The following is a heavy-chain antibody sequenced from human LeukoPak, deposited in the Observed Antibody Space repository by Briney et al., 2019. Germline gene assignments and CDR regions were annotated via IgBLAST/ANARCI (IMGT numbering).Heavy chain of an antibody. CDR3: ARESDYYDSSGWGYYFDY. V-gene: IGHV1-18*01. D-gene: IGHD3-22*01. CDR2: ISAYNGNT. CDR1: GYIFTSYG. Sequence: GASVNVSCKASGYIFTSYGISWVRQAPGQGLERMGWISAYNGNTNYAQKLQGRVTMTTDTSTSTAYMELRSLRSDDTAVYYCARESDYYDSSGWGYYFDYWGQGTLVTVSS. J-gene: IGHJ4*02.